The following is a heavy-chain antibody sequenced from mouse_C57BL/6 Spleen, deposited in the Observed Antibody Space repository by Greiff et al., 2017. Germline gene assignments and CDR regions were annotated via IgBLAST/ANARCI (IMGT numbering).Heavy chain of an antibody. J-gene: IGHJ2*01. CDR2: ISYDGSN. CDR1: GYSITSGYY. V-gene: IGHV3-6*01. CDR3: ARDYYGRPLDY. D-gene: IGHD1-1*01. Sequence: EVQLQQSGPGLVKPSQSLSLTCSVTGYSITSGYYWNWIRQFPGNKLEWMGYISYDGSNNYNPSLKNRISITRDTSKNQFFLKLNSVTTEDTATYYCARDYYGRPLDYWGQGTTLTVSS.